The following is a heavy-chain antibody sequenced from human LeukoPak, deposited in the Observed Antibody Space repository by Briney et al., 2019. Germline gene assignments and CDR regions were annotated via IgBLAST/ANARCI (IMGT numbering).Heavy chain of an antibody. CDR3: AKDPRAGSGY. Sequence: GGSLRLSCAASGFTFGSYAMSWVRQAPGKGLEWVSAISSSGDNTYYADSVKGRFTISRDNSKNTLYLQMNSLRVEDTALYYCAKDPRAGSGYWGQGTLVTVSS. CDR1: GFTFGSYA. D-gene: IGHD3-10*01. V-gene: IGHV3-23*01. J-gene: IGHJ4*02. CDR2: ISSSGDNT.